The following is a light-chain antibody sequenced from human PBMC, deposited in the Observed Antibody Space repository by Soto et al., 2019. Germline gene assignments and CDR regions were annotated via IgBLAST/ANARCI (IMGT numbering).Light chain of an antibody. V-gene: IGKV3-11*01. CDR3: QRYGSSPPHT. Sequence: EIVLTQSPATLSLSPGERATLSCRASQSVSTYLVWYQLKPGQAPRLLIYDASNRATGIPARFIGSGSGTDFTLTISSLEPEDFGVYYCQRYGSSPPHTFGQGTRLEIK. J-gene: IGKJ2*01. CDR2: DAS. CDR1: QSVSTY.